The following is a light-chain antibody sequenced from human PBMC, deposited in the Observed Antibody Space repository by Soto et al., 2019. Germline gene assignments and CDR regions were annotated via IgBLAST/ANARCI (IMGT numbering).Light chain of an antibody. J-gene: IGKJ2*01. V-gene: IGKV3-20*01. CDR3: QQYDSSPVT. CDR1: QSVSSSY. Sequence: ENVLTQSPGTLSLSPGERATLSCRASQSVSSSYLTWYQQKPGQAPRLLIYGASSRATDIPDRFSGSGSGTDFTLTISRLEPEDFAVYYCQQYDSSPVTFGQGTKLVIK. CDR2: GAS.